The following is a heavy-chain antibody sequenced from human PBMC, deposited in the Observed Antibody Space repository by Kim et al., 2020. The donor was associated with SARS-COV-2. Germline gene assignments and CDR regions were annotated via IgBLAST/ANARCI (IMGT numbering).Heavy chain of an antibody. V-gene: IGHV4-34*01. D-gene: IGHD2-2*01. CDR1: GGSFSGYY. Sequence: SETLSLICAVYGGSFSGYYWSWIRQPPGKGLEWIGEINHSGSTNYNPSLKSRVTISVDTSKNQFSLKLSSVTAADTAVYYCARRASDIVVVPAYNWFDPWGQGTLVTVSS. CDR2: INHSGST. J-gene: IGHJ5*02. CDR3: ARRASDIVVVPAYNWFDP.